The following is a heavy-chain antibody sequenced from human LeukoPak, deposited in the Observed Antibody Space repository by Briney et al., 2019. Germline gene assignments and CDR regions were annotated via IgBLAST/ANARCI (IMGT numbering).Heavy chain of an antibody. D-gene: IGHD6-6*01. Sequence: SETLSLTCTVSGVSISSGDYYWSWIRQPPGKGLEWIGYIYYSGSTNYNPSLKSRVTISVDTSKNQFSLKLSSVTAADTAVYYCARAGSGSSILYYYYYYGMDVWGQGTTVTVSS. J-gene: IGHJ6*02. V-gene: IGHV4-61*08. CDR1: GVSISSGDYY. CDR3: ARAGSGSSILYYYYYYGMDV. CDR2: IYYSGST.